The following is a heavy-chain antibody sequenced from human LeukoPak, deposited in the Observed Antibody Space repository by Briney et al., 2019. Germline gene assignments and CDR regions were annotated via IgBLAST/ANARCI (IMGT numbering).Heavy chain of an antibody. D-gene: IGHD2-2*01. CDR1: GYSFTNYW. CDR2: IYPGDSDT. Sequence: PGESLKISCKGSGYSFTNYWIGWVRQMPGKGLEWMGIIYPGDSDTRYSPSFQGQVTISADKSITTAYPQWSSLKASDTAMYYCARRGYCATTTCYRLFDYWGQGTLVTVSS. V-gene: IGHV5-51*01. J-gene: IGHJ4*02. CDR3: ARRGYCATTTCYRLFDY.